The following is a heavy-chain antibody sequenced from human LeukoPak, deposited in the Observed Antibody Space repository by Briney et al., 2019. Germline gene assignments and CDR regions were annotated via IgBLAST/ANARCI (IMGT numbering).Heavy chain of an antibody. J-gene: IGHJ5*01. D-gene: IGHD4-17*01. CDR2: INHSGST. CDR3: ARVGVTTSGYNWFDS. Sequence: PSETLSLTCAVYGGSFSGYYWSWIRQPPGKGLEWIGEINHSGSTNYNPSLKSRVTISVDTSKNQFSLKLSSVTAADTAVYYCARVGVTTSGYNWFDSWGQGTLVTVSS. V-gene: IGHV4-34*01. CDR1: GGSFSGYY.